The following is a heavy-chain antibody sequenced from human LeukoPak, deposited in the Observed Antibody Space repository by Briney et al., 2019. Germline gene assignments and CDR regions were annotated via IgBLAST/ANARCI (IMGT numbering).Heavy chain of an antibody. CDR1: GFTFSSYG. D-gene: IGHD5-18*01. CDR3: AKSQKGYSYGYYFDY. V-gene: IGHV3-33*06. CDR2: IWYDGSNK. J-gene: IGHJ4*02. Sequence: PGGSLRLSCAASGFTFSSYGMHWVRQAPGKGLEWVAVIWYDGSNKYYADSVKGRFTISRDNSKNTLCLQMNSLRAEDTAVYYCAKSQKGYSYGYYFDYWGQGTLVTVSS.